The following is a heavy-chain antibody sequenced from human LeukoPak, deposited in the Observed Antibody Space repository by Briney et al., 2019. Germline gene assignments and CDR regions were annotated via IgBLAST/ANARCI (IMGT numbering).Heavy chain of an antibody. CDR1: GGSISSGDYY. J-gene: IGHJ3*02. D-gene: IGHD6-6*01. V-gene: IGHV4-30-4*01. Sequence: PSETLSLTCTVSGGSISSGDYYWSWIRQPPGKGLEWIGYIYYSGSTYYNPSLKSRVTISVDTSKNQFSLKLSSVTAADTAVYYCARISSIAARKGAFDIWGQGTMVTVSS. CDR2: IYYSGST. CDR3: ARISSIAARKGAFDI.